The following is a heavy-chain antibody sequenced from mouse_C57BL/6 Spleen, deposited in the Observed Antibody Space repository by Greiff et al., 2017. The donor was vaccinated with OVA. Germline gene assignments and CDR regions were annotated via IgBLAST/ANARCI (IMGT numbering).Heavy chain of an antibody. Sequence: VQLQQSGGGLVKPGGSLKLSCAASGFTFSDYGMHWVRQAPEKGLEWVAYISSGSSTIYYADTVKGRFTISRDNAKNTLFLQMTSLRSEDTAMYYCARPYYSNYVAYWGQGTLVTVSA. D-gene: IGHD2-5*01. CDR1: GFTFSDYG. J-gene: IGHJ3*01. CDR2: ISSGSSTI. CDR3: ARPYYSNYVAY. V-gene: IGHV5-17*01.